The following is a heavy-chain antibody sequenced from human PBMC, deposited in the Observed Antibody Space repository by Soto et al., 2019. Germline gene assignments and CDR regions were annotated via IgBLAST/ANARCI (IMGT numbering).Heavy chain of an antibody. CDR3: AKGDY. J-gene: IGHJ4*02. V-gene: IGHV3-30*18. CDR1: GFTFSSYS. Sequence: QVQLVESGGGVVQPGRSLRLSCAASGFTFSSYSMHWVRQAPGKGLEWVGVISYDGSNKYYADSVKGRFTISRDNSKNTLYLQMNSLRAEDTAVYYCAKGDYWGQGTLVTVSS. CDR2: ISYDGSNK.